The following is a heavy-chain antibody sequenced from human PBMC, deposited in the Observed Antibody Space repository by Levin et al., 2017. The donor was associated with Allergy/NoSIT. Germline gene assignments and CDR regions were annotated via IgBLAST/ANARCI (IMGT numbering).Heavy chain of an antibody. CDR3: ARGSVVIPWWYFDL. Sequence: SCAASGFTFSSYSMNWVRQAPGKGLEWVSYVSSGSGIIYYADSVKGRFTISRDNAKNSRYLQMNSLRDEDTAVYYCARGSVVIPWWYFDLWGRGTLVTVSS. D-gene: IGHD3-22*01. J-gene: IGHJ2*01. V-gene: IGHV3-48*02. CDR1: GFTFSSYS. CDR2: VSSGSGII.